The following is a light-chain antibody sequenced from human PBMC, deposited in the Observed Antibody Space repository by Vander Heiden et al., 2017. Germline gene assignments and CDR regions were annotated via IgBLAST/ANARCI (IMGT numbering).Light chain of an antibody. CDR1: QRVSSD. CDR3: QQYNDWPQT. CDR2: GAS. J-gene: IGKJ1*01. V-gene: IGKV3-15*01. Sequence: EILMTQSPATLSVSPGERATLSCRTSQRVSSDLAWYQQKPGQAPRLLIFGASTRATGIPARFSGSGSGTEFTLTISSLQSEDFAVYYCQQYNDWPQTFVQGTKVEIK.